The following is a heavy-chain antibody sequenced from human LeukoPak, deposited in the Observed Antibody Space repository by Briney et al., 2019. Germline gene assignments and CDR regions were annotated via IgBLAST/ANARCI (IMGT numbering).Heavy chain of an antibody. V-gene: IGHV1-18*01. CDR3: GRWAPNPNDS. CDR2: ISAYNGRT. Sequence: ASVKVSCKASGYIFINHGISWVRQAPGQGIEWMGWISAYNGRTEFAPKFQDRVTMSTDTSTTTAYMELRSLTSDDTAVYYCGRWAPNPNDSWGQGTLVTVSS. J-gene: IGHJ5*01. CDR1: GYIFINHG.